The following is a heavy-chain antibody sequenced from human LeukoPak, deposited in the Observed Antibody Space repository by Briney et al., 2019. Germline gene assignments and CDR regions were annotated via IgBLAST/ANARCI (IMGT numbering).Heavy chain of an antibody. CDR1: GYSISSGYY. CDR2: IYHSGST. D-gene: IGHD1-26*01. J-gene: IGHJ4*02. Sequence: SESLSLTCAVSGYSISSGYYWGWIRQPPGKGLEWIGSIYHSGSTYYNPSLKSRVTISVDTSKNQFSLKLSSVTAADTAVYFCARHALLVGATDVFDYWGQGTLVTVSS. CDR3: ARHALLVGATDVFDY. V-gene: IGHV4-38-2*01.